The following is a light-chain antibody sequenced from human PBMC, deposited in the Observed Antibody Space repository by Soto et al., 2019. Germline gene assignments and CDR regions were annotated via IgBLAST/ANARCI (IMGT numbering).Light chain of an antibody. CDR2: EVS. V-gene: IGLV2-14*01. CDR3: SSYTSSSTVI. Sequence: QSALTRPASVSGSPGQSITISCTGTSSDVGSYNYVSWYQQHPGKAPKLMIYEVSNRPSGVSNRFSGSKSGNTASLIISGLQAEDEAHYYCSSYTSSSTVIFGGGTKLTVL. CDR1: SSDVGSYNY. J-gene: IGLJ2*01.